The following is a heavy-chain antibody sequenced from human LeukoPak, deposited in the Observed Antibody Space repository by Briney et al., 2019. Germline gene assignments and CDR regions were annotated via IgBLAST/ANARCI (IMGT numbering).Heavy chain of an antibody. CDR1: GFTFSSYS. V-gene: IGHV3-21*01. Sequence: PGGSLRLSCAASGFTFSSYSMNWVRQAPGKGLEWVSSISSSSSYIYYADSVKGRFTISRDNAKNSLYLQMNSLRAEDTAVYYCARGLFTPAPLYCSGGSCYSGGDAFDIWGQGTMVTVSS. CDR2: ISSSSSYI. J-gene: IGHJ3*02. D-gene: IGHD2-15*01. CDR3: ARGLFTPAPLYCSGGSCYSGGDAFDI.